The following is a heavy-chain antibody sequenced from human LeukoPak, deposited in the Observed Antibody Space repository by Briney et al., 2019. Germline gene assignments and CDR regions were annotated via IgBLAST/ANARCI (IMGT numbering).Heavy chain of an antibody. CDR2: INPNSGGT. D-gene: IGHD3-16*01. J-gene: IGHJ4*02. V-gene: IGHV1-2*02. Sequence: ASVKVSCKASGYTFTGYYMHWVRQAPGQGLEWMGWINPNSGGTNYAQKFQGRVTMTRDTSISTAYMELSRLRSDDTAVYYCARGLATTAGVIGGVVLDYWGQGTLVTVSS. CDR1: GYTFTGYY. CDR3: ARGLATTAGVIGGVVLDY.